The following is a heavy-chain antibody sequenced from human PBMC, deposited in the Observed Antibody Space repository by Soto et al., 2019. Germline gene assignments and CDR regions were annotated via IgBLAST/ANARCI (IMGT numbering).Heavy chain of an antibody. CDR1: GFTFSSYA. V-gene: IGHV3-23*01. Sequence: GGSLRLSCAASGFTFSSYAMSWVRQAPGKGLEWVSAISGSCGSTYYDDSVKGRFTISRDNSKNTLYLQMNSLRAEDTAVYYCAKPPPKAGIAVAGGDYWGQGTLVTVSS. CDR3: AKPPPKAGIAVAGGDY. D-gene: IGHD6-19*01. CDR2: ISGSCGST. J-gene: IGHJ4*02.